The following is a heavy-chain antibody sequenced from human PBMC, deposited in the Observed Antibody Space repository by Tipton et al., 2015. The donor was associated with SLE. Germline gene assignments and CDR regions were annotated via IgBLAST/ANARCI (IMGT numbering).Heavy chain of an antibody. D-gene: IGHD3-16*01. Sequence: TPSLTCTVSGGSISSGGYYWSWIRQPAGKELEWIGYIYYSGSTNYNPSLKSRVTLSMDTSIDQFSLKLISVTAADTAVYFCARGGTSFDLWGRGTLVTVSS. J-gene: IGHJ2*01. CDR1: GGSISSGGYY. CDR3: ARGGTSFDL. V-gene: IGHV4-61*08. CDR2: IYYSGST.